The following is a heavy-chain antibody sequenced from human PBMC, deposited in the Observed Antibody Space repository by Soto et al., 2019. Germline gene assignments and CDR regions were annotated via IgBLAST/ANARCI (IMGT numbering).Heavy chain of an antibody. CDR3: ASGCGLRFLECFGRFDP. D-gene: IGHD3-3*01. CDR1: GGTFSSYA. Sequence: GASVKVSCKASGGTFSSYAISWVRQAPGQGLEWMGGIIPIFGTANYAQKFQGRVTITADESTSTAYMELSSLRSEDTAVYYCASGCGLRFLECFGRFDPWGQGTLVTVSS. CDR2: IIPIFGTA. V-gene: IGHV1-69*13. J-gene: IGHJ5*02.